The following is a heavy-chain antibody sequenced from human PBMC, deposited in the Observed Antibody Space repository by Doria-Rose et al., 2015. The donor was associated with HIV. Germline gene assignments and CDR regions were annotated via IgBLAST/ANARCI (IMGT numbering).Heavy chain of an antibody. CDR2: ISSSATT. D-gene: IGHD3-10*01. Sequence: QVQLQESGPGLVWPSQTLSLTCTVSGGSISSGDSFWSWIRQPPGKGPEWIGYISSSATTYYYPSLRGRLTISLDASKNQFSLNLSSVTAADTAVYYCARARNYGFPHFFDFWGQGTLVTVSS. CDR1: GGSISSGDSF. CDR3: ARARNYGFPHFFDF. J-gene: IGHJ4*02. V-gene: IGHV4-30-4*01.